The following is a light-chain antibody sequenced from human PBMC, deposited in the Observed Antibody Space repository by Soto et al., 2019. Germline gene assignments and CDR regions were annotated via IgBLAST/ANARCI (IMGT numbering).Light chain of an antibody. Sequence: EIVLTQSPATLSLSPGERATLSCRASQSVSSYLAWYQQKPGQAPRLLIYDASNRATGIPARFSGSGYGTDFTLTISSLEHEDFAVYYCQQRSNWGHTFGGGTKMEIK. CDR2: DAS. CDR3: QQRSNWGHT. J-gene: IGKJ4*01. V-gene: IGKV3-11*01. CDR1: QSVSSY.